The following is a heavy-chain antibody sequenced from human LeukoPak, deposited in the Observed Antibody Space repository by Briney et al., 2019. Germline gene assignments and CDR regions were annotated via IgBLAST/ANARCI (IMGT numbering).Heavy chain of an antibody. Sequence: SVKVSCKASGGTFSSYAISWVRQAPGQGLEWMGRIIPILGIANYAQKFQGRVTITADKSTSTAYMELSSLRSEDTAVYYCAAPPYYYDSSGYYYLSCWGQGTLVTVSS. D-gene: IGHD3-22*01. CDR1: GGTFSSYA. V-gene: IGHV1-69*04. CDR2: IIPILGIA. J-gene: IGHJ4*02. CDR3: AAPPYYYDSSGYYYLSC.